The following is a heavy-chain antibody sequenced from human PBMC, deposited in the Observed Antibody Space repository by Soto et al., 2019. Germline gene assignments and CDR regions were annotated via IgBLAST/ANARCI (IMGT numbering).Heavy chain of an antibody. CDR1: GGTFSSYA. J-gene: IGHJ5*02. CDR2: IIPIFGTA. V-gene: IGHV1-69*01. D-gene: IGHD2-15*01. Sequence: QVQLVQSGAEVKKPGSSVKVSCKASGGTFSSYAISWVRQAPGQGLEWMGGIIPIFGTANYAQKFQGRVTITAAESTSTAYMELSSLRSEDTAVYYCARAWGYCSGGSCQESMGWFDPWGQGTLVTVS. CDR3: ARAWGYCSGGSCQESMGWFDP.